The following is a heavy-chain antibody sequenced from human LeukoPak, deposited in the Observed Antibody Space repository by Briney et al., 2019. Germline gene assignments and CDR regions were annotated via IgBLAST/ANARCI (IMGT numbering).Heavy chain of an antibody. CDR3: VGSFRWYFDL. CDR2: IYHSGST. D-gene: IGHD3-10*01. V-gene: IGHV4-38-2*01. CDR1: GYSISSGYY. Sequence: SETLSLTFAVSGYSISSGYYWGWIRQPPGKGLEWIGSIYHSGSTYYNPSLKSRVTISVDTSKNQFYLKLSSVTAADTAVYYCVGSFRWYFDLWGRGTLVTVSS. J-gene: IGHJ2*01.